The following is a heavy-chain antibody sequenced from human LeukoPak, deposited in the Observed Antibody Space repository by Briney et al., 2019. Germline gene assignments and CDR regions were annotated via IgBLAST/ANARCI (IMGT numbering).Heavy chain of an antibody. Sequence: SGGSLRLSCAASGFTFSSYGMHWVRQAPGKGLEWVAVISYDGSNKYYADSVKGRFTISRDNSKNTLYLQMNSLRAEDTAVYYCAREYRRYSSSWYYWGQGTLVTVSS. CDR3: AREYRRYSSSWYY. V-gene: IGHV3-30*03. J-gene: IGHJ4*02. CDR1: GFTFSSYG. CDR2: ISYDGSNK. D-gene: IGHD6-13*01.